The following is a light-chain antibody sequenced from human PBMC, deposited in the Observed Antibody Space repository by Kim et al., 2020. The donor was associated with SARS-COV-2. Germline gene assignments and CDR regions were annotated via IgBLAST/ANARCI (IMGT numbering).Light chain of an antibody. CDR2: RNN. CDR3: QSYDISLSGYV. V-gene: IGLV1-40*01. J-gene: IGLJ1*01. CDR1: SSNIGIGANHD. Sequence: QSVLTQAPSVSGAPGRRVTISCTGSSSNIGIGANHDVHWYQQFPGTAPKLLISRNNDRPSGVPDRFSGSKSGTSASLAITGLQAEDEADYYCQSYDISLSGYVFGTGTKVTVL.